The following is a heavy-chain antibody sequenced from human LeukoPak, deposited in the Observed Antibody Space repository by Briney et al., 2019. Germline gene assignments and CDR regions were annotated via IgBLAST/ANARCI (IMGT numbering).Heavy chain of an antibody. V-gene: IGHV4-59*08. CDR2: IYYSGST. J-gene: IGHJ4*02. D-gene: IGHD3-22*01. CDR1: GGSISSYY. CDR3: ARIRDSSGYFQSYYFDY. Sequence: SETLSLTCTVSGGSISSYYWSWIRQPPRKGLEGIGYIYYSGSTNYNSSLKSRVTISVDTSKNQFSLKLSSVTAADTAVYYCARIRDSSGYFQSYYFDYWGQGTLVTVSS.